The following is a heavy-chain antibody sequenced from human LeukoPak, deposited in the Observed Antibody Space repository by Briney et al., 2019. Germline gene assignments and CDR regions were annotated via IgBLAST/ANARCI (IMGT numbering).Heavy chain of an antibody. CDR2: INPNSGGT. CDR3: ARRNLLGSGDVDY. V-gene: IGHV1-2*02. D-gene: IGHD7-27*01. Sequence: GASVKVSCTASGYTFTSYYIHWVRQAPGQGLEWMGWINPNSGGTNYAQKFQGRVTMTRDTSISTGYMELSRLRSDDTAVYYCARRNLLGSGDVDYWGQGTLVTVSS. J-gene: IGHJ4*02. CDR1: GYTFTSYY.